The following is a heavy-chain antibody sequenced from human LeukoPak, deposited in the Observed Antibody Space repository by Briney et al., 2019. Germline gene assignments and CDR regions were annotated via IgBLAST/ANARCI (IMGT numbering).Heavy chain of an antibody. J-gene: IGHJ1*01. CDR3: ARYLDYGGNSRVFQH. V-gene: IGHV4-59*12. CDR2: NYYSGST. Sequence: PSETLSLTCTVSGGSISSYYWSWIRQPPGKGLEWIGYNYYSGSTNYKPSLKSRVTISVDTSKNQFSLKLSSVTAADTAVYYCARYLDYGGNSRVFQHWGQGTLVTVSS. D-gene: IGHD4-23*01. CDR1: GGSISSYY.